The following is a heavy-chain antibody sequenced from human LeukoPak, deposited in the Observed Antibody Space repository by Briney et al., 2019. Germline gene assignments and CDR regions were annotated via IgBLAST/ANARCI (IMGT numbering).Heavy chain of an antibody. Sequence: PGGSLRLSCAASGLTVSSNCRSWVRQAPGKGLEWVSFIYSGGDTYYADSVKGRFTISRDNSKNTFHLQMNSLRAEDTAVYYCARRAGDYSHPYDYWGQGTLVTVSS. CDR1: GLTVSSNC. V-gene: IGHV3-53*01. J-gene: IGHJ4*02. D-gene: IGHD3-22*01. CDR2: IYSGGDT. CDR3: ARRAGDYSHPYDY.